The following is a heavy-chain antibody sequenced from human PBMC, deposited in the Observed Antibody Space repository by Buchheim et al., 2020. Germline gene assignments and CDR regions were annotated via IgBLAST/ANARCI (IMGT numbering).Heavy chain of an antibody. CDR3: ARDSTTNYNASGSIDA. Sequence: EVQLVESGGGLVQPGGSLRLSCVASGFTFSTYWMHWVRQAPGRGLVWVSRIKTDGTRTNYADSVEGRFTISRDNAKNTLYLQMDSLRAEDTAVYYCARDSTTNYNASGSIDAWGQGAL. J-gene: IGHJ5*02. V-gene: IGHV3-74*01. CDR2: IKTDGTRT. D-gene: IGHD3-10*01. CDR1: GFTFSTYW.